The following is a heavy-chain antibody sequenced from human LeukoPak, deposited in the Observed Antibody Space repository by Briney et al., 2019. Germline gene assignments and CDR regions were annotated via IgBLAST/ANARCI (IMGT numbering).Heavy chain of an antibody. J-gene: IGHJ4*02. CDR2: ISGSGGST. CDR3: AKRGVVIRVILVGFHREAYYFDY. Sequence: VGSLRLSSAVSGVTLSNYGMTWVCQAPGKGLEWVAGISGSGGSTNYADSVKGRFTISRDSPKNTLFLQMNSLRAEDTAVYFCAKRGVVIRVILVGFHREAYYFDYWGQGALVTVSS. V-gene: IGHV3-23*01. CDR1: GVTLSNYG. D-gene: IGHD2-21*01.